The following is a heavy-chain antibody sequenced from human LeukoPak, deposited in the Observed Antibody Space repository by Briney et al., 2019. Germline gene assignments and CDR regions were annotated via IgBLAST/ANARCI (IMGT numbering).Heavy chain of an antibody. CDR3: AKDGYYYDSSGFYYFDY. D-gene: IGHD3-22*01. CDR2: ISGSGGST. Sequence: GGSLRLSCAASGFTFSSYAMSWVRQAPGKGLEWVSAISGSGGSTYYADSVKGRFTISRDNSKNTLYLQMDSLRAEDTAVYYCAKDGYYYDSSGFYYFDYWGQGTLVTVSS. CDR1: GFTFSSYA. J-gene: IGHJ4*02. V-gene: IGHV3-23*01.